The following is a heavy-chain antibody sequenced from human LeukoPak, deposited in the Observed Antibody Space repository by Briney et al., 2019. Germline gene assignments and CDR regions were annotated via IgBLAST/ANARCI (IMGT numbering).Heavy chain of an antibody. CDR3: ARRQPPYFDY. Sequence: PSETLSLTATVSSDSISSSSYYWRWIGQPPGKGLEWIRSLYYSGRTSYNPSLKSRVTISVDTSKNQFSLKLSFVTAADTAVYYCARRQPPYFDYWGQGTLVTVSS. J-gene: IGHJ4*02. CDR1: SDSISSSSYY. V-gene: IGHV4-39*01. CDR2: LYYSGRT.